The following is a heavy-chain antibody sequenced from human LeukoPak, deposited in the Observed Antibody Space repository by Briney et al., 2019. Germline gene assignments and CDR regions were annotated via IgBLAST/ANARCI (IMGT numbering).Heavy chain of an antibody. CDR3: ARIAVVVPAASIYYYYYGMDV. D-gene: IGHD2-2*01. Sequence: SVKVPCKASGGTFSSYAISWVRQAPGQGLEWMGGIIPIFGTANYAQKFQGRVTITADESTSTAYMELSSLRSEDTAVYYCARIAVVVPAASIYYYYYGMDVWGQGTTVTVSS. CDR1: GGTFSSYA. V-gene: IGHV1-69*13. J-gene: IGHJ6*02. CDR2: IIPIFGTA.